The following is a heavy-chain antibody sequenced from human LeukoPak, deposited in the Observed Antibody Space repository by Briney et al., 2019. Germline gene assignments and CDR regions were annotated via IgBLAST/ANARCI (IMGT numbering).Heavy chain of an antibody. CDR2: INPNSGGT. V-gene: IGHV1-2*02. J-gene: IGHJ4*02. CDR1: GYTFTGYY. CDR3: AREREDSYYFDY. Sequence: ASVKVSCKASGYTFTGYYMHWVRQAPGQGLEWMGWINPNSGGTNYAQMFQGRLTMTRDTSTRTVYMEMSSLTSEDTALYYCAREREDSYYFDYWGQGTLVTVSS. D-gene: IGHD5-18*01.